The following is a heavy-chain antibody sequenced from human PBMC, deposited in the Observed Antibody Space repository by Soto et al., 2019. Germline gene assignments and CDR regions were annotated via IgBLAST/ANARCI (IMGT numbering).Heavy chain of an antibody. CDR3: ARQGSTGGMYFYGLAV. Sequence: GESLKISCRGSGYTFTSYWIAWVRQMPGKGLEWLGIIYPDDSDTRYSPSFQGRVTISADKSINTAYLQWRSLTASDTAMYYSARQGSTGGMYFYGLAVWGQGTSVTVSS. CDR2: IYPDDSDT. J-gene: IGHJ6*02. CDR1: GYTFTSYW. D-gene: IGHD2-2*01. V-gene: IGHV5-51*01.